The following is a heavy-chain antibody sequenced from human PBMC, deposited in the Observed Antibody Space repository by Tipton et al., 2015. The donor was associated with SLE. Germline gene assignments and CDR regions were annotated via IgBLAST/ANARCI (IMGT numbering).Heavy chain of an antibody. CDR2: IYYSGST. CDR1: GGSISSHY. CDR3: AGDSGYSGSYIS. J-gene: IGHJ4*02. D-gene: IGHD1-26*01. V-gene: IGHV4-59*11. Sequence: TLSLTCTVSGGSISSHYWSWIRQPPGKGLEWIGYIYYSGSTSYNPSLKCRVTMSVDTSKNQFSLKLRSVTAADTAVYYCAGDSGYSGSYISWGQGALVTVSS.